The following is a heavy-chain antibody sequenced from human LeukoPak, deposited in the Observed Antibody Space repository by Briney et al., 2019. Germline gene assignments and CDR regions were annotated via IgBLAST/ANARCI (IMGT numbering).Heavy chain of an antibody. CDR2: ISYDGSNK. V-gene: IGHV3-30*03. CDR3: ARAYSERYGLGYYYMDV. J-gene: IGHJ6*03. CDR1: GFTFSSYG. D-gene: IGHD1-26*01. Sequence: GGSLRLSCAASGFTFSSYGMHWVRQAPGKGLEWVAVISYDGSNKYYADSVKGRFTISRDNSKNTLYLQMNSLRAEDTAVYYCARAYSERYGLGYYYMDVWGKGTTVTVSS.